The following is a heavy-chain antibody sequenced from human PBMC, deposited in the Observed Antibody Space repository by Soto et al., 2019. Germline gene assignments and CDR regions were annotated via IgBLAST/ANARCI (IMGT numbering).Heavy chain of an antibody. CDR3: AKVMVKNWFDP. J-gene: IGHJ5*02. CDR2: ISGSGGST. D-gene: IGHD5-18*01. Sequence: GGSLRLSCAASGFTFSSYAMSWVRQAPGKGLEWVSGISGSGGSTYYADSVKGRFTITRDNSKNTLYLQMNSLRADDTAVYYCAKVMVKNWFDPWGQGTLVTVSS. V-gene: IGHV3-23*01. CDR1: GFTFSSYA.